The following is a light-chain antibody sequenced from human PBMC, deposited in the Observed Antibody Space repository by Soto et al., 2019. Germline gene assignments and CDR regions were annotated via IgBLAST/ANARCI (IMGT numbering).Light chain of an antibody. J-gene: IGLJ1*01. CDR1: NSNIGNSY. CDR2: ENA. CDR3: GTWDSGLSGFV. Sequence: QSVLTQPPSVSAAPGQKVTISCSGRNSNIGNSYVYWYQQFPGAAPKLLIYENAKRASGIPDRFSGSKSGATATLAITGIQTGDEADYYCGTWDSGLSGFVFGTGTKVTVL. V-gene: IGLV1-51*01.